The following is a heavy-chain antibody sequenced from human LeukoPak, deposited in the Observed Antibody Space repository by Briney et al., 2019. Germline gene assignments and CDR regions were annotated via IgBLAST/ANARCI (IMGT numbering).Heavy chain of an antibody. CDR2: IGNTGST. CDR1: GGSISTYY. Sequence: SETMSLTCTVSGGSISTYYWTWIRQPPGKELEWVGNIGNTGSTNYNPSVKSRVTISGDTSKSQFSLKLTSLTAADTAIYFCAREEGSSGSDYYFDYCGQGVPVTVSS. J-gene: IGHJ4*02. CDR3: AREEGSSGSDYYFDY. V-gene: IGHV4-59*01. D-gene: IGHD2-15*01.